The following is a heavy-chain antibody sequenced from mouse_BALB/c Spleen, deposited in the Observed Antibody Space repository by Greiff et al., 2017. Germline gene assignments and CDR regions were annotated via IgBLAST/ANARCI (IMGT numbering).Heavy chain of an antibody. D-gene: IGHD1-1*01. CDR2: ISSGGST. Sequence: EVQVVESGGGLVKPGGSLKLSCAASGFTFSSYAMSWVRQTPEKRLEWVASISSGGSTYYPDSVKGRFTISRDNARNILYLQMSSLRSEDTAMYYCARGDYYGSSYHYAMDYWGQGTSVTVSS. CDR1: GFTFSSYA. CDR3: ARGDYYGSSYHYAMDY. J-gene: IGHJ4*01. V-gene: IGHV5-6-5*01.